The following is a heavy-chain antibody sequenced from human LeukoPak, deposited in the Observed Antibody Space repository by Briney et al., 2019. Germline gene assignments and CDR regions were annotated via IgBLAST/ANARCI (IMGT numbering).Heavy chain of an antibody. D-gene: IGHD2-2*01. CDR2: IYSRGTT. Sequence: GGSLRLSCAASGFTVSTNYMSWVRQAPGKGLEWVSVIYSRGTTYYADSVKGRFTISRDNSKNTLYLQMNSLRGEDTAVYYCARGLVVPARMGVWGQGTTVTVSS. CDR1: GFTVSTNY. J-gene: IGHJ6*02. CDR3: ARGLVVPARMGV. V-gene: IGHV3-66*01.